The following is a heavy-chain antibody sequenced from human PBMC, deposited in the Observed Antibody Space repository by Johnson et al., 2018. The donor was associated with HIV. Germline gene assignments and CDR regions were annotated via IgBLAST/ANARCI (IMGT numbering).Heavy chain of an antibody. CDR1: GFTVSSNY. V-gene: IGHV3-66*01. CDR3: AKGGYSYGNAFDF. CDR2: IYSGGST. Sequence: VQLVESGGGLVQPGGSLRLSCAASGFTVSSNYMSWVRQAPGKGLEWVSVIYSGGSTYYADSVKGRFTISRDNSKNTLYLQMNSLRAEDTAVYYCAKGGYSYGNAFDFWGQGTMVTVSS. J-gene: IGHJ3*01. D-gene: IGHD5-18*01.